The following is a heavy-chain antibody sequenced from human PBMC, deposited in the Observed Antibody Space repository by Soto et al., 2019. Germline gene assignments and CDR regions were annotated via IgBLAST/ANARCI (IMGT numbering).Heavy chain of an antibody. V-gene: IGHV1-69*13. CDR1: GGTFSSYA. J-gene: IGHJ6*02. Sequence: GASVKVSCKASGGTFSSYAISWVRQAPGQGLEWMGGIIPIFGTANYAQKFQGRVTITADESTSTAYMELSSLRSEDTAVYYCASGPRQGYGSGSYYHRVWYYGMDVWGQGTTVTVSS. D-gene: IGHD3-10*01. CDR3: ASGPRQGYGSGSYYHRVWYYGMDV. CDR2: IIPIFGTA.